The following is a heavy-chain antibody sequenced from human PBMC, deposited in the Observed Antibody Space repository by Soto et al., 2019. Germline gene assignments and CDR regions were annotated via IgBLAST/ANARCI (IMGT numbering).Heavy chain of an antibody. CDR2: IYSGGST. V-gene: IGHV3-53*04. CDR1: GFTVSSNY. CDR3: GRAGEYCSSTSCFAGAFDI. Sequence: GGSLRLSCAASGFTVSSNYMSWVRQAPGKGLEWVSVIYSGGSTYYADSVKGRFTISRHNSKNTLYLQMNSLRAEDTAVYYCGRAGEYCSSTSCFAGAFDIWGQGTMVTVSS. J-gene: IGHJ3*02. D-gene: IGHD2-2*01.